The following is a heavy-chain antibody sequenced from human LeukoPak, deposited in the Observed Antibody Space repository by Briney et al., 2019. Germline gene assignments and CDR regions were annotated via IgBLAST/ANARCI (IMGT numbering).Heavy chain of an antibody. CDR3: AREGVGYCSGSSCQKFALDY. Sequence: ASVKVSCKASGYTFTSYGISWVRQAPGQGLEWMGWISAYNGNTNYAQKLQGRVTMTTDTSTSTAYMELRSLRSDDTAVYYCAREGVGYCSGSSCQKFALDYWGQGTLVTVSS. CDR2: ISAYNGNT. D-gene: IGHD2-15*01. CDR1: GYTFTSYG. V-gene: IGHV1-18*01. J-gene: IGHJ4*02.